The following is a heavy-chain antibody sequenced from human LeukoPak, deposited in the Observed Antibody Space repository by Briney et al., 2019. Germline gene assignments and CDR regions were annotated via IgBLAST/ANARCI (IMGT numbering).Heavy chain of an antibody. J-gene: IGHJ4*02. V-gene: IGHV3-23*01. CDR3: AKASTYYDFWRQFDY. Sequence: GSLRLSCAASGFTFSTYAMSWVRPAPGKGLEGVSAVSGSAGTTYYADSVKGRFTISRDNSKNTLYLQMHSLRAEDTAVYYCAKASTYYDFWRQFDYWGQGTLVTVSS. CDR2: VSGSAGTT. CDR1: GFTFSTYA. D-gene: IGHD3/OR15-3a*01.